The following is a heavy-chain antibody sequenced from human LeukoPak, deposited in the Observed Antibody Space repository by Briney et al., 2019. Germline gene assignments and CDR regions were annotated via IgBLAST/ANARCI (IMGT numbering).Heavy chain of an antibody. D-gene: IGHD1-1*01. Sequence: PGGSLRLSCAASGFTFSSYSMNWVRQAPGKGLEWVSSISSSSSYKYYADSVKGRFTISRDNAKNSLYLQMNSLRAEDTAVYYCARDYATLESATYWFDPWGQGTLVTVSS. V-gene: IGHV3-21*01. CDR1: GFTFSSYS. J-gene: IGHJ5*02. CDR2: ISSSSSYK. CDR3: ARDYATLESATYWFDP.